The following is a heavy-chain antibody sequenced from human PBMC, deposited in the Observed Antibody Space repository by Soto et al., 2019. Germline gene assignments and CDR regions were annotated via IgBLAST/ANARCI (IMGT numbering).Heavy chain of an antibody. Sequence: QVQLVESGGGVVQPGRSLRLSCAASGFTFSSSGMHWVRPAPGKGLEWVAVISYDGCNKDYADSVTGRFTISRDNSKNTLYLQMNSLSAEDTAVYYCAKELDDGGNYGYWGQGTLVTVSS. CDR1: GFTFSSSG. V-gene: IGHV3-30*18. CDR3: AKELDDGGNYGY. J-gene: IGHJ4*02. D-gene: IGHD4-4*01. CDR2: ISYDGCNK.